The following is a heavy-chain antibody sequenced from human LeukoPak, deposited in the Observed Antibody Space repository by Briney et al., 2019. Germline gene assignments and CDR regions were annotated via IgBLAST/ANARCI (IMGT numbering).Heavy chain of an antibody. Sequence: GASVKVSCKASGYTFTDYYMHWVRQAPGQGLEWMGWINPNSGGTNYAQKFQGRVTMTRDTSISTAYMELSRLRSDDTAVYYCAREGPIVGATHLVDYWAQGTLVTVPS. CDR2: INPNSGGT. V-gene: IGHV1-2*02. CDR3: AREGPIVGATHLVDY. J-gene: IGHJ4*02. D-gene: IGHD1-26*01. CDR1: GYTFTDYY.